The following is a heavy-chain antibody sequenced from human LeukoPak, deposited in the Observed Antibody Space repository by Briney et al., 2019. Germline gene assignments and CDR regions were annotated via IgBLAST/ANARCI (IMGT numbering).Heavy chain of an antibody. CDR3: AAAGRGSLDY. CDR1: GFTLSSFW. CDR2: ISSDGSST. V-gene: IGHV3-74*01. J-gene: IGHJ4*02. D-gene: IGHD3-16*01. Sequence: GGSLRLSCAASGFTLSSFWMHWVRQAPGKGLEWASRISSDGSSTNYADSVKGRFAISRDAAKNTLFLQINSLRAEDTAVYFCAAAGRGSLDYWGQGTLVTVSS.